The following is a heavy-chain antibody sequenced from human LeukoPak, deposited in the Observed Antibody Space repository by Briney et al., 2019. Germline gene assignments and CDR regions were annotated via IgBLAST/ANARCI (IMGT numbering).Heavy chain of an antibody. D-gene: IGHD3-10*01. V-gene: IGHV1-8*01. CDR1: GYTFTSYD. CDR3: ARGPSYYYGSGGNWFDP. J-gene: IGHJ5*02. Sequence: VASVKVSCKASGYTFTSYDINWVRQATGQGLEWMGWMNPNSGNTGYAQKFQDRVTMTRNTSISTAYMELSSLRSEDTAVYYCARGPSYYYGSGGNWFDPWGQGTLVTVSS. CDR2: MNPNSGNT.